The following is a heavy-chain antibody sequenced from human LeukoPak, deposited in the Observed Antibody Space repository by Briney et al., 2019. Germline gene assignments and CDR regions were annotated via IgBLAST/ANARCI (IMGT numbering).Heavy chain of an antibody. CDR2: IYTSGST. CDR3: ARASGYSSSWTQYYMDV. D-gene: IGHD6-13*01. Sequence: SETLSLTYTVSGGSISSYYWSWIRQPAGKGLEWIGRIYTSGSTNYNPSLKSRVTMSVDTSKNQFSLKLSSVTAADTAVYYCARASGYSSSWTQYYMDVWGKGTTVTVSS. CDR1: GGSISSYY. V-gene: IGHV4-4*07. J-gene: IGHJ6*03.